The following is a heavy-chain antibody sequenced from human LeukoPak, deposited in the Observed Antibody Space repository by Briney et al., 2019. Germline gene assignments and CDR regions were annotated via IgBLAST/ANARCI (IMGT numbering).Heavy chain of an antibody. J-gene: IGHJ4*02. D-gene: IGHD2-15*01. CDR3: ARDRGWPHYFDY. CDR2: INAGNGNT. CDR1: GYTFTSYA. Sequence: GASVTVSFTASGYTFTSYAMHWVRQAPGQRLEWMGWINAGNGNTKYSQKFQGRVTITRDTSASTAYMELSSLRSEDTAVYYCARDRGWPHYFDYWGQGTLVTVSS. V-gene: IGHV1-3*01.